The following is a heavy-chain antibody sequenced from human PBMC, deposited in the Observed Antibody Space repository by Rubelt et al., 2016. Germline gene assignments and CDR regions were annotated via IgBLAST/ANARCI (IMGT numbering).Heavy chain of an antibody. CDR3: ARRAQDCSGGSCYSGNWFDL. CDR2: IYPDDSDT. V-gene: IGHV5-51*01. Sequence: VKVPGESLKISCKGSGYSFFSYWIGWVRQMPGKGLEWMGIIYPDDSDTRYSPSFQGQVTISADKSISTAYLQWGSLKASDTAMYYCARRAQDCSGGSCYSGNWFDLWGQGTLVTVSS. D-gene: IGHD2-15*01. CDR1: GYSFFSYW. J-gene: IGHJ5*02.